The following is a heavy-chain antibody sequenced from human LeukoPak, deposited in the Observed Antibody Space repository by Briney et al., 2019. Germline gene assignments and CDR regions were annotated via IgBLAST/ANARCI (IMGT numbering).Heavy chain of an antibody. D-gene: IGHD1-26*01. J-gene: IGHJ4*02. CDR3: AKVSAWAMVGATYFDY. Sequence: PGRSLRLSCAASGFTFSSYGMHWVRQAPGKGLEWVAVISYDGSNKYYADSVKGRFTISRDNSKNAVYLQMNSLRAEDTAVYYCAKVSAWAMVGATYFDYWGQGTLVTVSS. V-gene: IGHV3-30*18. CDR1: GFTFSSYG. CDR2: ISYDGSNK.